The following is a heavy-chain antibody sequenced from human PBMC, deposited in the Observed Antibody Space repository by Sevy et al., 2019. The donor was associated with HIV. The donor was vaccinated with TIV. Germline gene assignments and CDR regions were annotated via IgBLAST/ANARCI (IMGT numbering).Heavy chain of an antibody. CDR1: GFTFSSYA. Sequence: GGFLRLSCAASGFTFSSYAMHWVRQAPGKGLEWVAVISYDGSNKYYADSVKGRFTISRDNSKNTLYLQMNSLRAEDTAVYYCARGPPVATIFSIDYWGQGTLVTVSS. CDR2: ISYDGSNK. V-gene: IGHV3-30-3*01. D-gene: IGHD5-12*01. J-gene: IGHJ4*02. CDR3: ARGPPVATIFSIDY.